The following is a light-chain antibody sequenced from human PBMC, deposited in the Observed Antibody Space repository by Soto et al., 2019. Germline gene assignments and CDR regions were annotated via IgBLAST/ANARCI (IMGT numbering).Light chain of an antibody. V-gene: IGKV3-15*01. CDR3: QQHNNWPPLS. J-gene: IGKJ4*01. CDR2: GTS. Sequence: EIVMTQSPATLSVSPGERATLFCRASQSISSNLAWYQQKPGQAPRLLIYGTSTRATGIPARFSGSGSGTAFTLTISSLQSADSAVSYCQQHNNWPPLSFGGGTKVEIK. CDR1: QSISSN.